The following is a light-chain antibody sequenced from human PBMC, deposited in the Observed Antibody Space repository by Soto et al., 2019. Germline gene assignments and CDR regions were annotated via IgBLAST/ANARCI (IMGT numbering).Light chain of an antibody. J-gene: IGKJ2*01. CDR2: GAS. CDR1: QSVTSSY. Sequence: EIVVTQSPGTLSLSPGERATPSCRASQSVTSSYLAWYQQRPCQDPKPLLYGASSRATGIPDRFSGSGSVTDCTLTNSRLEPEDFAVYYCQPYGSFPGYTFGQGTPLAIK. V-gene: IGKV3-20*01. CDR3: QPYGSFPGYT.